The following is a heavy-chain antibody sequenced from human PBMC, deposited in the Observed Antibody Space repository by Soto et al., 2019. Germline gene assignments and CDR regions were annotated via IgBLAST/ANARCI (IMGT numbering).Heavy chain of an antibody. CDR2: VHYGGNT. V-gene: IGHV4-59*01. CDR3: GREVPLPGETDYYYMDV. J-gene: IGHJ6*03. CDR1: GGSINSYY. D-gene: IGHD2-15*01. Sequence: QVQLQESGPGLVKPSETLSLTCTVSGGSINSYYWSWIRQPPGKRLEWIGYVHYGGNTDYNPSLKSRVTISVDTSNKHFSLNLTSVTAADTAVYFCGREVPLPGETDYYYMDVGGKGTTVAVSS.